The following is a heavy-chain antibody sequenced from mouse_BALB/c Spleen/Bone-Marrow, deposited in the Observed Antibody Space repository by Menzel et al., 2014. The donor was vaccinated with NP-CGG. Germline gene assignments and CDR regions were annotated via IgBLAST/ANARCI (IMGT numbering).Heavy chain of an antibody. J-gene: IGHJ2*01. D-gene: IGHD2-4*01. CDR3: TRSTMITYFDY. CDR2: INPSNGGT. V-gene: IGHV1S81*02. Sequence: QVQLQHPGAELVKPGASVKLSCKASGYTFTSYYMYWVKQRPGQGLEWIGEINPSNGGTNFNEKFKSKATLTVDKSSSTAYMQLSSLTSEDSAVYYCTRSTMITYFDYWGQGTTLTVSS. CDR1: GYTFTSYY.